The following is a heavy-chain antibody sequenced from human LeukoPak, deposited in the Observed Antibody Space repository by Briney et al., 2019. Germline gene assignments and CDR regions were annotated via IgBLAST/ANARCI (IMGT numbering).Heavy chain of an antibody. J-gene: IGHJ4*02. CDR3: AGGRDGHDDY. V-gene: IGHV1-69*04. D-gene: IGHD3-16*01. CDR2: ITPIVGLA. Sequence: SVKVSCKASGGTFTSYAISWVRQAPGQGLEWMGRITPIVGLANYAQKFQGRVTFIADKSTSTSYMNLSGLRSDDTAVYYCAGGRDGHDDYWGQGTLVTVSS. CDR1: GGTFTSYA.